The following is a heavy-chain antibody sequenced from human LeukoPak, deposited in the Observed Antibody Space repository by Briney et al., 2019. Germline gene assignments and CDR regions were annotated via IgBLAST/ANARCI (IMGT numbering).Heavy chain of an antibody. CDR1: GYTFTGYY. D-gene: IGHD3-10*01. CDR3: ARDAHLWFGELSTLYYYYMNV. J-gene: IGHJ6*03. V-gene: IGHV1-2*02. Sequence: ASVKVSCKASGYTFTGYYMHWVRQAPGQGLEWMGWINPNSGGTNYAQKFQGRVTMTRDTSISTAYMELSRLRSDDTAVYYCARDAHLWFGELSTLYYYYMNVWGKGTTVTISS. CDR2: INPNSGGT.